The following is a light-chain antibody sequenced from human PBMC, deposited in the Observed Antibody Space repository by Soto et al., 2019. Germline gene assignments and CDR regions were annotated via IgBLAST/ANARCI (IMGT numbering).Light chain of an antibody. J-gene: IGLJ1*01. CDR1: SGDVGAYDY. V-gene: IGLV2-14*01. CDR3: ASHTTSDTRV. Sequence: QSALTQPASMSGSPGQSIAISCTGTSGDVGAYDYVSWYQHHPDKAPKLMIYEVSNRPSGVSDRFSGSKSVYTATLTISGLQAEDEADYYCASHTTSDTRVFGTGTKLTVL. CDR2: EVS.